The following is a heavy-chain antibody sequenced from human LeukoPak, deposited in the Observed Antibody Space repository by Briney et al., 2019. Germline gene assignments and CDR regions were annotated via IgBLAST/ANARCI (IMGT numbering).Heavy chain of an antibody. Sequence: PSETLSLTCAVSGGSISSGGYSWSWIRQPPGKGLEWIGYIYHSGSTHYNPSLKSRVTISVDRSKNQFSLKLSSVTAADTAVYYCARGISAGLRWFDPWGQGTLVTVSS. D-gene: IGHD6-13*01. CDR3: ARGISAGLRWFDP. CDR1: GGSISSGGYS. CDR2: IYHSGST. V-gene: IGHV4-30-2*01. J-gene: IGHJ5*02.